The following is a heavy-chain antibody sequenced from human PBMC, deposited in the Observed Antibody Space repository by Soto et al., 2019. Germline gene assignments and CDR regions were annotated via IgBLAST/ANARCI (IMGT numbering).Heavy chain of an antibody. CDR1: GGSISSGDYY. Sequence: SETLSLTCTVSGGSISSGDYYWSWIRQPPGKGLEWIGYIYYSGSTYYNPSLKSRVTISVDTSKNQFSLKLSSVTAADTAVYYCARALGSSSWYDYYYYMDVWGKGTTVTVSS. V-gene: IGHV4-30-4*01. D-gene: IGHD6-13*01. CDR3: ARALGSSSWYDYYYYMDV. J-gene: IGHJ6*03. CDR2: IYYSGST.